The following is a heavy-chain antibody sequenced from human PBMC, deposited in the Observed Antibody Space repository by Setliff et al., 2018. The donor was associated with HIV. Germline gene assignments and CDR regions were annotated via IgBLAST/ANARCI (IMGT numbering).Heavy chain of an antibody. Sequence: PGGSLRLSCAASGFTFSTYWMSWVRQSPGKGLEWVANIKEDGGGSIGYADSVKGRFTISRDNAKNSLYLQMNSLRAEDTAVYYCARPLLRTNTVYGILGNWFDSWGRGTLVTVSS. D-gene: IGHD2-8*01. V-gene: IGHV3-7*03. CDR3: ARPLLRTNTVYGILGNWFDS. CDR2: IKEDGGGSI. J-gene: IGHJ5*01. CDR1: GFTFSTYW.